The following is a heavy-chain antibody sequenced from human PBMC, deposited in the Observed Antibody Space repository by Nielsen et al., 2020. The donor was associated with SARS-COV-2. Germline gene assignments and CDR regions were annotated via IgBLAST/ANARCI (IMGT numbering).Heavy chain of an antibody. Sequence: GESLKISCAASGLTFSNYWMHWVRQAPGKGLVWVSRIKSDGSGTRYADSVEGRFTISRDNAKNSLYLQMNSLRAEDTALYYCAKLPAYTAGGDYWGQGTPVTVSS. J-gene: IGHJ4*02. CDR1: GLTFSNYW. V-gene: IGHV3-74*01. D-gene: IGHD3-16*01. CDR3: AKLPAYTAGGDY. CDR2: IKSDGSGT.